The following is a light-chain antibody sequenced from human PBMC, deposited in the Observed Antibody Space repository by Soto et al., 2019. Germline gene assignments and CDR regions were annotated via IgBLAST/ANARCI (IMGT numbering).Light chain of an antibody. Sequence: EIVLTQSPGTLSLSPGERATLSCRASQSISSSYLAWYQQKPGQAPRLLVYGASSRATGIPDRFSGSGSGTDFTITISRLEPEDFAVYYCQQYGSSRCTFGPGNKVDIK. CDR2: GAS. V-gene: IGKV3-20*01. CDR3: QQYGSSRCT. CDR1: QSISSSY. J-gene: IGKJ3*01.